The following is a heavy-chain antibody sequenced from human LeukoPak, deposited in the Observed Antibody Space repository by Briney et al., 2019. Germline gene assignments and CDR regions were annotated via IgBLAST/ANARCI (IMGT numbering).Heavy chain of an antibody. D-gene: IGHD4-23*01. V-gene: IGHV1-69*06. CDR3: ASDTPVAHYYYYMDV. CDR2: IIPIFGTA. CDR1: GGTFSSYA. J-gene: IGHJ6*03. Sequence: SVKVSCKASGGTFSSYAISWVRQAPGQGLEWMGGIIPIFGTANYAQKFQGRVTITADKSTSTAYVELSSLRSEDTAVYYCASDTPVAHYYYYMDVWGKGTTVTVSS.